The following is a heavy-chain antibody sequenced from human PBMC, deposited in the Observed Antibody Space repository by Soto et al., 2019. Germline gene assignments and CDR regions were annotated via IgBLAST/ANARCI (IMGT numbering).Heavy chain of an antibody. J-gene: IGHJ6*02. CDR1: GFTFSSYA. CDR3: ARGFIEGSKPKPIHYYYYYGMDV. V-gene: IGHV3-30-3*01. CDR2: ISYDGSNK. Sequence: GGSLRLSCAASGFTFSSYAMHWVRQAPGKGLEWVAVISYDGSNKYYADSVKGRFTISRDNSKNTLYLQMNSLRAEDTAVYYCARGFIEGSKPKPIHYYYYYGMDVWGQGTTVTVSS.